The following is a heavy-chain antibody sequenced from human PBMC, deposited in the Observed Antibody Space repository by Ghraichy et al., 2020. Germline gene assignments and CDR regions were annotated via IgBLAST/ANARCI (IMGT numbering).Heavy chain of an antibody. Sequence: GGSLRLSCAASGFTFGSYWMSWVRQAPGKGLEWVANIKKGGSEKYYVDSVKGRFTISRDNAKNSLYLQMNSLRAEDTAVYYCARDQNGYSYGWFDYWGQGTLVTVSS. CDR1: GFTFGSYW. CDR2: IKKGGSEK. V-gene: IGHV3-7*03. D-gene: IGHD5-18*01. J-gene: IGHJ4*02. CDR3: ARDQNGYSYGWFDY.